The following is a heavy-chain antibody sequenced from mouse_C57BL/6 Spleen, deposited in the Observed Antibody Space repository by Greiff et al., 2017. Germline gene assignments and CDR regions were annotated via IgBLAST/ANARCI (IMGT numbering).Heavy chain of an antibody. V-gene: IGHV1-22*01. J-gene: IGHJ2*01. Sequence: EVQLQQSGPELVKPGASVKMSCKASGYTFTDYNMHWVKQSHGKSLEWIGYINPNNGGTSYNQKFKGKATLTVTKSSSTAYLARRSLTSEDSAVYYCARDGMVLYFDYWGQGTTLTVSS. D-gene: IGHD2-10*02. CDR3: ARDGMVLYFDY. CDR2: INPNNGGT. CDR1: GYTFTDYN.